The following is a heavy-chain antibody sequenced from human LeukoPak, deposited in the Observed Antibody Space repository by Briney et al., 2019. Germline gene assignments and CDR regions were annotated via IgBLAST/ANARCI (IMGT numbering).Heavy chain of an antibody. CDR3: ASAQWLRSYYFDY. D-gene: IGHD5-12*01. V-gene: IGHV4-34*01. J-gene: IGHJ4*02. CDR2: INHSGST. CDR1: GGSFSGYY. Sequence: SETLSLTCAAYGGSFSGYYWSWIRQPPGKGLEWIGEINHSGSTNYNPSLKSRVTISVDTSKNQFSLKLSSVTAADTAVYYCASAQWLRSYYFDYWGQGTLVTVSS.